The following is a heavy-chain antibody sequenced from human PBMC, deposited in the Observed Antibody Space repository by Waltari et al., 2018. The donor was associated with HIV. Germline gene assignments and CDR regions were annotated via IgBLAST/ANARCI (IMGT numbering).Heavy chain of an antibody. CDR1: GGTFRNSS. CDR3: ARGTYRDHYAFWSGLRASFDALHT. D-gene: IGHD3-3*01. Sequence: QVPLVQSGAEVSQPGSSVKVSCKASGGTFRNSSILWVRPAPAPWLEWMGGIMPIYGTSNYAQNCQGRVTITADESTSTAYMELNSLRSEDTAVYFCARGTYRDHYAFWSGLRASFDALHTWGQGTKVIVSP. CDR2: IMPIYGTS. J-gene: IGHJ3*02. V-gene: IGHV1-69*12.